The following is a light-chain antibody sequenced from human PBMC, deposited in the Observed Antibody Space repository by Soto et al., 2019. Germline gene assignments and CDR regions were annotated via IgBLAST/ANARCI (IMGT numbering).Light chain of an antibody. J-gene: IGKJ3*01. CDR1: QYISSF. Sequence: DIQMTQSPSSLSASVGDRVTITCRASQYISSFLSWYQQKPGKAPKLLTYAASSLHSGVPSRFSGSGSGTDFTLTISSLQPEDFATYYCQQSHSTPITFGPGTKVDI. V-gene: IGKV1-39*01. CDR3: QQSHSTPIT. CDR2: AAS.